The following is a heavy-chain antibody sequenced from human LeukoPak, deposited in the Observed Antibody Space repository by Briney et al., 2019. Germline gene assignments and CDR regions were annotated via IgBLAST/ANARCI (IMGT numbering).Heavy chain of an antibody. CDR1: GYTFTSYY. D-gene: IGHD1-26*01. J-gene: IGHJ3*02. CDR2: INPSGGST. CDR3: ARDLLVGAINDAFDI. V-gene: IGHV1-46*01. Sequence: ASVKVSRKASGYTFTSYYMHWVRQAPGQGLEWMGIINPSGGSTSYAQKFQGRVTMTRDMSTSTVYMELSRLRSDDTAVYYCARDLLVGAINDAFDIWGQGTMVTVSS.